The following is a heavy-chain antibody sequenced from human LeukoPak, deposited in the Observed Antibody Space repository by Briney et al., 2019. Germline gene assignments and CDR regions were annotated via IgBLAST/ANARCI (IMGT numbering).Heavy chain of an antibody. J-gene: IGHJ4*02. Sequence: PGGSLRLSCAASGFTFRTYEMNWVRQAPGKGLEWVSYISSSSSTIYYADSVKGRFTISRDNAKNSLYLQMNSLRDEDTAVYYCARDPNYDSSGDPFDYWGQGTLVTVSS. D-gene: IGHD3-22*01. CDR1: GFTFRTYE. V-gene: IGHV3-48*03. CDR2: ISSSSSTI. CDR3: ARDPNYDSSGDPFDY.